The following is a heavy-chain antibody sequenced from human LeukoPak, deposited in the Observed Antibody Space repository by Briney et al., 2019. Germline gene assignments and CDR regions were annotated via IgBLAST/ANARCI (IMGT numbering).Heavy chain of an antibody. V-gene: IGHV3-53*01. CDR2: IYSGGST. CDR3: ASGAAQRTFNV. J-gene: IGHJ4*02. D-gene: IGHD2-15*01. Sequence: GGSQRLSCAASGFTVSSNYMSWVRQAPGKGLEWVSVIYSGGSTYYADSVKGRFTISRDNSKNTLYLQMNSLRAEDTAVYYCASGAAQRTFNVWGQGTLVTVSS. CDR1: GFTVSSNY.